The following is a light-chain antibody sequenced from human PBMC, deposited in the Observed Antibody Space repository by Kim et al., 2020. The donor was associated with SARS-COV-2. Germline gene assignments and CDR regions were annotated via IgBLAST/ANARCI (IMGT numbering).Light chain of an antibody. J-gene: IGLJ1*01. CDR1: SLRSYY. CDR2: GKN. CDR3: NSRDSSGNHNYV. V-gene: IGLV3-19*01. Sequence: SSELTQDPAVSVALGQTVRITCQGDSLRSYYASWYQQKPGQAPVLVIYGKNNRPSGIPDRFSGSSSGNTASLTITGAQAEDEADYYCNSRDSSGNHNYV.